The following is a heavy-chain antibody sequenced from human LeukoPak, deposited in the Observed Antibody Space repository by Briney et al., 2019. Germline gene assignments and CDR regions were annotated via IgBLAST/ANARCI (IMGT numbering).Heavy chain of an antibody. CDR3: ARDTGMTYSGSYQKPFDY. Sequence: ASVKASCKASGYTFTSYYMHWVRQAPGQGLEWMGIINPSGGSTSYAQKFQGRVTMTRDTTTSTVYMELSSLRSEDTAVYYCARDTGMTYSGSYQKPFDYWGQGTLVTVSS. CDR2: INPSGGST. V-gene: IGHV1-46*01. J-gene: IGHJ4*02. D-gene: IGHD1-26*01. CDR1: GYTFTSYY.